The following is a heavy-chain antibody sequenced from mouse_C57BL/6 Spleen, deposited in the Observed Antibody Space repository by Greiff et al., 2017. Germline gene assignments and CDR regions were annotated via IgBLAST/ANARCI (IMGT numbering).Heavy chain of an antibody. Sequence: DVKLVESGPGLVKPSQSLSLTCSVTGYSITRGYYWNWIRQFPGNKLEWMGYISYDGSNNYNPSLKNRISITRDTSKNQFFLKLNSVTTEDTATYYCAREGAYYGNNWYCDVWGTGTTVTVSS. J-gene: IGHJ1*03. CDR1: GYSITRGYY. D-gene: IGHD2-1*01. V-gene: IGHV3-6*01. CDR3: AREGAYYGNNWYCDV. CDR2: ISYDGSN.